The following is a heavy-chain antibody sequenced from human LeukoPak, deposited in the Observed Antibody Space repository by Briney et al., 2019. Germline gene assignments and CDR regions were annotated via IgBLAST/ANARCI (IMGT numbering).Heavy chain of an antibody. Sequence: GGSLRLSCAASGFTFSTYAMNWVRQAPGRGLEWVSVFSADDGSTYYTNSVKGRFTISRDDSKNTLYLQMNSLRADDTAVYFCAKGLSPSAYASLDSWGQGILVTVSS. CDR3: AKGLSPSAYASLDS. CDR1: GFTFSTYA. D-gene: IGHD3-22*01. V-gene: IGHV3-23*01. J-gene: IGHJ4*02. CDR2: FSADDGST.